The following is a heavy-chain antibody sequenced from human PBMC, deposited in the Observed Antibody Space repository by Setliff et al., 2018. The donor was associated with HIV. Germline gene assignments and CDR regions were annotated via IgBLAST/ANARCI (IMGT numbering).Heavy chain of an antibody. D-gene: IGHD6-13*01. J-gene: IGHJ4*02. CDR2: IFYSGHT. V-gene: IGHV4-39*07. CDR3: ARGVAAAGL. CDR1: GGSISRSSYY. Sequence: SETLSLTCTVSGGSISRSSYYWAWIRQPPGKGLEWIGNIFYSGHTFCNPSLRSRVTISVDTSGNQFSLKLSSVTAADTAVYYCARGVAAAGLWGQGTLVTVSS.